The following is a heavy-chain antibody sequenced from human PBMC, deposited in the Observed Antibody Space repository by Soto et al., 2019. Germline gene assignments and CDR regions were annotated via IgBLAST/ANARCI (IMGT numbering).Heavy chain of an antibody. CDR2: IIPIFGTA. V-gene: IGHV1-69*13. J-gene: IGHJ4*02. Sequence: ASVKVSCKASGGTFSSYAISWVRQAPGQGLEWMGGIIPIFGTANYAQKFQGRVTITADESTSTAYMELSSLRSEDTAVYYCARPYYYDSSGPYYFDYWGQGTLVTVSS. CDR1: GGTFSSYA. D-gene: IGHD3-22*01. CDR3: ARPYYYDSSGPYYFDY.